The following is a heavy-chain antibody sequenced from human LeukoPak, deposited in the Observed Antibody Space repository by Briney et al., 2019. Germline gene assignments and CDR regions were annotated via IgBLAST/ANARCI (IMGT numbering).Heavy chain of an antibody. D-gene: IGHD3-3*01. J-gene: IGHJ5*02. V-gene: IGHV4-4*07. CDR1: GGSINNYY. CDR2: IYTSGST. CDR3: ARVPLGAGWFDH. Sequence: SETLSLTCTVSGGSINNYYWSWIRQPAGKGLEWIGRIYTSGSTNYNPSLKSRVTMSVDTSKNQFSLKLSSVTAADTAVYYCARVPLGAGWFDHWGQGTLVTVSS.